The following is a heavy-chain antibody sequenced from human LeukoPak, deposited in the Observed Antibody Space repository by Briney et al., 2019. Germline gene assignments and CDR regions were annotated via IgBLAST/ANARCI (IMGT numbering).Heavy chain of an antibody. Sequence: SVKVSCKASGGTFSSYAISWVRQAPGQGLEWMGRIIPILGIANYAQKFQGRVTITADKSTSTAYMELSSLRSEDTAVYYCARDSITIFGLVQPLDYWGQGTLVTVSS. CDR1: GGTFSSYA. D-gene: IGHD3-3*01. J-gene: IGHJ4*02. CDR2: IIPILGIA. V-gene: IGHV1-69*04. CDR3: ARDSITIFGLVQPLDY.